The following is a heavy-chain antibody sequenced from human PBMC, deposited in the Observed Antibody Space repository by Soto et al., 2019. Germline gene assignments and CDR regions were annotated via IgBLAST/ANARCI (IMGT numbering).Heavy chain of an antibody. V-gene: IGHV3-48*02. Sequence: EMQLVESGGGLAQPGGSPRLSCAASGFTFSNYGMNWVRQAPGKGLEWVSYIDSSSRSIYYSDSVKGRFSISRDNAESSLFLQMNSLRDEDTAVYYCARDPYTSTLVTIMDYWGQGILVTVSS. D-gene: IGHD2-21*02. CDR2: IDSSSRSI. J-gene: IGHJ4*02. CDR3: ARDPYTSTLVTIMDY. CDR1: GFTFSNYG.